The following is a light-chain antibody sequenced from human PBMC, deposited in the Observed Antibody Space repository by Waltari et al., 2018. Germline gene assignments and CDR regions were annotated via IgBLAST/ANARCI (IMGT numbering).Light chain of an antibody. CDR1: QIVSISY. J-gene: IGKJ2*01. CDR2: GAP. CDR3: QLYDISPMYT. Sequence: EIVLTQSPRNLSLSPGERATLSCRASQIVSISYLAWYQLKPGQAPRLHSFGAPSRAGGTPDRFSGRGSGTDFTLTISRLEPEDFAVYYCQLYDISPMYTFGQGTNLQIK. V-gene: IGKV3-20*01.